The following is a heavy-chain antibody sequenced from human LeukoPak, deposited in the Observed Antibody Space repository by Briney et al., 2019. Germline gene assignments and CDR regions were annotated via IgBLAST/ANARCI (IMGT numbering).Heavy chain of an antibody. CDR3: AKMSIFGVVIGGYFDS. V-gene: IGHV3-23*01. J-gene: IGHJ4*02. CDR1: GFTFSSFA. D-gene: IGHD3-3*01. Sequence: GGSLRLSCAASGFTFSSFAMSWVRQAPGKGLEWVSSISGSGGSTYYADSVKGRFTISRDNSKNTLYLQMNSLRAEDTAVYYCAKMSIFGVVIGGYFDSWGQGTLVTVSS. CDR2: ISGSGGST.